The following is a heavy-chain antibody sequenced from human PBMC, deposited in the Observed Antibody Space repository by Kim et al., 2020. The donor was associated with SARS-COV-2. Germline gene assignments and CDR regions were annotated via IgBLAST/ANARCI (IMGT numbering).Heavy chain of an antibody. D-gene: IGHD5-18*01. Sequence: YADSVKGRFTISRANAKNSLYLQMNSLRAEDTAVYYCARDDDVDTAMGDYWGQGTLVTVSS. J-gene: IGHJ4*02. V-gene: IGHV3-11*06. CDR3: ARDDDVDTAMGDY.